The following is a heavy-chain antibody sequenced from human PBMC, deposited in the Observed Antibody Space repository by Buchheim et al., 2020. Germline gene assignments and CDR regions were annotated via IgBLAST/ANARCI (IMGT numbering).Heavy chain of an antibody. J-gene: IGHJ4*02. Sequence: EVQLLESGGGLVQPEGSLRLSCSASGFTFSNYWMSWVRQAPGEGLEWVANIRQDGSEKYHVDSVKGRFIISRDNDFNSMYLQMKSLRAEDTAVYYCARGSGVRRSYSDLPPSSYFDYWGQGSL. CDR3: ARGSGVRRSYSDLPPSSYFDY. D-gene: IGHD6-6*01. CDR1: GFTFSNYW. V-gene: IGHV3-7*01. CDR2: IRQDGSEK.